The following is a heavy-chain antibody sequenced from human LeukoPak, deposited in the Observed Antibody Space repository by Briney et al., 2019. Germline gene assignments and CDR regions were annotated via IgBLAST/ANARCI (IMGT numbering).Heavy chain of an antibody. CDR2: IIPILGIA. Sequence: GASVKVSCKASGGTFSSYAISWVRQAPGQGLEWMGRIIPILGIANCAQKFQGRVTITADKSTSTAYMELSSLRSEDTAVYYCARDYYDSSGYYFDYWGQGTLVTVSS. J-gene: IGHJ4*02. CDR1: GGTFSSYA. CDR3: ARDYYDSSGYYFDY. D-gene: IGHD3-22*01. V-gene: IGHV1-69*04.